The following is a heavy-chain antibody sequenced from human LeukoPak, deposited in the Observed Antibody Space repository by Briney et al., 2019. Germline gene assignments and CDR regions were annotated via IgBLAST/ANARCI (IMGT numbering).Heavy chain of an antibody. CDR1: GGSISSYY. D-gene: IGHD3-22*01. CDR2: IYYSGTT. Sequence: SETLSLTCTVSGGSISSYYRSWIRQPPGKGLEWIGSIYYSGTTNYNPSLKSRVTISVDTSKNQFSLRLTSVTAADTAVYFCARATPWLLPGYWGQGTLVTVSS. J-gene: IGHJ4*02. CDR3: ARATPWLLPGY. V-gene: IGHV4-59*01.